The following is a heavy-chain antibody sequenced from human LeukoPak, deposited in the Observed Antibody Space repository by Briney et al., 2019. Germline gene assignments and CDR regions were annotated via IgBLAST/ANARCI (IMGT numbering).Heavy chain of an antibody. CDR2: IYHTGST. V-gene: IGHV4-4*02. J-gene: IGHJ6*02. CDR1: GDSLSSVTW. CDR3: ARSTGNIVVLSAGMNYYYGMDV. D-gene: IGHD2-2*01. Sequence: SETLSLTCPVSGDSLSSVTWWTWVRQPPGKGLEWIGEIYHTGSTNYNPSLKSRVAISIDKSKNQFSLKLTSVAAADTAVYYCARSTGNIVVLSAGMNYYYGMDVWGQGTTVTVSS.